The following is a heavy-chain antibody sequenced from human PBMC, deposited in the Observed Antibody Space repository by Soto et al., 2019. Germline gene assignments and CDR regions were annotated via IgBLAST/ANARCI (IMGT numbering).Heavy chain of an antibody. D-gene: IGHD5-12*01. V-gene: IGHV3-21*01. CDR2: ITPTGRHT. Sequence: GGSLRLSCAASGFTFSSYTMNWIRQAPGKGLEWASSITPTGRHTFYGGSVEGRFTISRDNAKNSLYLQMSSLRVEDTAVYYCVRDIGGETGYGGDWGQGTLVTVSS. J-gene: IGHJ4*02. CDR1: GFTFSSYT. CDR3: VRDIGGETGYGGD.